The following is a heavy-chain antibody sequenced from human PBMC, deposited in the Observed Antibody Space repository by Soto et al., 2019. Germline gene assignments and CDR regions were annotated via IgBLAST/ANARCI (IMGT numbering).Heavy chain of an antibody. CDR2: IYHSGII. D-gene: IGHD1-26*01. CDR1: GGSISRSYW. Sequence: QVQLQESGPGLVKPSGTLSLTCAVPGGSISRSYWWSWVRQPPVKGLEWIGEIYHSGIINYNPSLKSLVTISVDKSKNQFSLRLSSVTAADTAVYYCARDPVSASGTAFDLWGQGTMVTVSS. CDR3: ARDPVSASGTAFDL. V-gene: IGHV4-4*02. J-gene: IGHJ3*01.